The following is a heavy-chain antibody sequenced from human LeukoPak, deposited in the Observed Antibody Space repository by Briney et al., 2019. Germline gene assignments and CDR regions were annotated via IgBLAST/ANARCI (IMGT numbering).Heavy chain of an antibody. CDR3: ARVPSSSWYGGYYYYYYMDV. D-gene: IGHD6-13*01. J-gene: IGHJ6*03. Sequence: SETLSLTCAVYGGSFSGHYWSWIRQPPGKGLEWIGEINHSGSTNYNPSLKSRVTISVDTSKNQFSLKLSSVTAADTAVYYCARVPSSSWYGGYYYYYYMDVWGKGTTVTVSS. CDR2: INHSGST. V-gene: IGHV4-34*01. CDR1: GGSFSGHY.